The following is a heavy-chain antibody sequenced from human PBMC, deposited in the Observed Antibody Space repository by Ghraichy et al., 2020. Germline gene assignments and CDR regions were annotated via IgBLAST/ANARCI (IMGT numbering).Heavy chain of an antibody. CDR2: IYYSGST. D-gene: IGHD2-21*02. CDR3: ARDAGEAYCGGDCSGGIDY. Sequence: SCTVSGGSVSSGSYYWSWIRQPPGKGLEWIGYIYYSGSTNYNPSLKSRVTISVDTSKNQFSLKLSSVTAADTAVYYCARDAGEAYCGGDCSGGIDYWGQGTLVTVSS. J-gene: IGHJ4*02. CDR1: GGSVSSGSYY. V-gene: IGHV4-61*01.